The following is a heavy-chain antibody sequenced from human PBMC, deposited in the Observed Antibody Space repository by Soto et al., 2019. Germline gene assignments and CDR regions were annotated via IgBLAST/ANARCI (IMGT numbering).Heavy chain of an antibody. D-gene: IGHD6-6*01. CDR2: IYHSGST. CDR1: GYSISSGYY. V-gene: IGHV4-38-2*02. J-gene: IGHJ5*02. Sequence: PSETLSLTCAVSGYSISSGYYWGWIRQPPGKGLEWIGSIYHSGSTYYNPSLTSRVTISVDTSKNQFSLKLSSVTAADTAVYYCARDRVAALGGERWFDPWGQGTLVTVSS. CDR3: ARDRVAALGGERWFDP.